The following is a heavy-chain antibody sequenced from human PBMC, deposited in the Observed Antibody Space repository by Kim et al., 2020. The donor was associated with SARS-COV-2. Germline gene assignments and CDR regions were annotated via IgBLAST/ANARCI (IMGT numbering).Heavy chain of an antibody. CDR2: ISYDGSNK. D-gene: IGHD6-13*01. Sequence: GGSLRLSCAASGFTFSSYGMHWVRQAPGKGLEWVAVISYDGSNKYYADSVKGRFTISRDNSKNTLYLQMNSLRAEDTAVYYCASTTVGAAGVYFDYWGQGTLVTVSS. V-gene: IGHV3-33*05. CDR3: ASTTVGAAGVYFDY. CDR1: GFTFSSYG. J-gene: IGHJ4*02.